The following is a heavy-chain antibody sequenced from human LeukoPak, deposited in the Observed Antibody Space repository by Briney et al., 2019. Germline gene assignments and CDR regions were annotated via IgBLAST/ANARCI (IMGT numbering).Heavy chain of an antibody. CDR3: ARDHYLLRYFDY. Sequence: SETLSLTCTVSAGFINSNTFYWNWIRQPAGKGLEWIGRIYTSGSTTYNPSLKSRLTISLDTSKNQLSLKLSSVTAADTAVYYCARDHYLLRYFDYWGQGTLVTVSS. J-gene: IGHJ4*02. CDR1: AGFINSNTFY. D-gene: IGHD3-9*01. V-gene: IGHV4-61*02. CDR2: IYTSGST.